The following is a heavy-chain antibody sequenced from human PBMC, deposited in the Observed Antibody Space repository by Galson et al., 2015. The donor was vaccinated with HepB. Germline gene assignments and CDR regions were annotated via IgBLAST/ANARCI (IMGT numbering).Heavy chain of an antibody. J-gene: IGHJ4*02. Sequence: SMKVSCKVSGHTLTNLSIHWVRQAPGKGLKWMGGFDLEDGKRAHALMFEGRVTCTEDSSKDTVYMELSSLSAADTAIYYCTKESRGNGFFESWGQGTLVAVSS. CDR3: TKESRGNGFFES. CDR2: FDLEDGKR. V-gene: IGHV1-24*01. D-gene: IGHD6-25*01. CDR1: GHTLTNLS.